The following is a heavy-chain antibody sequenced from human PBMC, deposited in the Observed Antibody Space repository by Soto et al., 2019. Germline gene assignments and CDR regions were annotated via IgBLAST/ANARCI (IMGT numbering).Heavy chain of an antibody. CDR3: AASSGGMLPK. V-gene: IGHV4-61*01. CDR2: IYYSGTT. J-gene: IGHJ4*02. Sequence: SETLSLTCTVSGGSISSYSISTYYWNWIRQPPGKGLEWIGYIYYSGTTNYNPSLKSRVTISLDTSKNQFSLKLSSVTAADTAVYYCAASSGGMLPKWGQGTLVTVSS. CDR1: GGSISSYSISTYY. D-gene: IGHD3-16*01.